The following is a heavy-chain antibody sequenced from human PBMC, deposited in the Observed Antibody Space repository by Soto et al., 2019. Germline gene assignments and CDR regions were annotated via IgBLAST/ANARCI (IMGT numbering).Heavy chain of an antibody. CDR3: ARHCPRVYYDNGDYYDYGMDV. D-gene: IGHD3-22*01. J-gene: IGHJ6*02. CDR2: IYPGDSDT. Sequence: GESLKISCQGSGYSFTIYLIGWVRQMPGKGLELIGSIYPGDSDTRYRPSFQGQVTISADKAISTAYLQWSSLKASDTAMYYCARHCPRVYYDNGDYYDYGMDVWGQGTTVSVS. CDR1: GYSFTIYL. V-gene: IGHV5-51*01.